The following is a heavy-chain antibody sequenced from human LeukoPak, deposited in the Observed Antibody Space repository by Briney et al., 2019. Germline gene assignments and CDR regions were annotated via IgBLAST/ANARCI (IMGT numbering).Heavy chain of an antibody. CDR3: ARGQGTVTTH. J-gene: IGHJ4*02. CDR1: GGSISSYY. D-gene: IGHD4-11*01. CDR2: IYYSGST. Sequence: SETLSLTCTVSGGSISSYYWSWIRQPPGKGLEWIGYIYYSGSTNYNPSLKSRVTISVDTSKNQFSLKLSSVAAADTAVYYCARGQGTVTTHWGQGTLVTVSS. V-gene: IGHV4-59*01.